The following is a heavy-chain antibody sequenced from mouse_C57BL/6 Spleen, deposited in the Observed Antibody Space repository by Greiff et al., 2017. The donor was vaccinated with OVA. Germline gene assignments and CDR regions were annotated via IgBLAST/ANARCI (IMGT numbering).Heavy chain of an antibody. Sequence: QVQLQQPGAELVKPGASVKLSCKASGYTFTSYWMHWVKQRPGRGLEWIGRIDPHSGGTKYNEKFKSKATLTVDKPSSTASMQLSLLTSVDSAVYSCAIDYYGPFAYWGQGTLVTVSA. V-gene: IGHV1-72*01. CDR2: IDPHSGGT. CDR3: AIDYYGPFAY. D-gene: IGHD1-2*01. CDR1: GYTFTSYW. J-gene: IGHJ3*01.